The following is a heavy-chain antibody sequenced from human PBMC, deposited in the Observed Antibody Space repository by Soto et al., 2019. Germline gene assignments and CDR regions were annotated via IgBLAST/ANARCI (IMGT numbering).Heavy chain of an antibody. D-gene: IGHD4-17*01. CDR3: AKPMTGVTLFGDF. CDR1: GFTFSSYS. J-gene: IGHJ4*02. Sequence: PGGSLRLSCAASGFTFSSYSMSWVRQAPGKGLEWVSAINTGGGSTYYADSVKGRFTISRDNSKNTLYLQMNSLGAEDTAIYYCAKPMTGVTLFGDFWGQGTLVTVSS. CDR2: INTGGGST. V-gene: IGHV3-23*01.